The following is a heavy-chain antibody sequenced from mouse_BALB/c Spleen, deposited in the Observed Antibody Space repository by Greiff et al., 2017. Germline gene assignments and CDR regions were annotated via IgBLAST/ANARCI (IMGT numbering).Heavy chain of an antibody. D-gene: IGHD1-1*01. CDR2: ISTYYGDA. Sequence: VQLQQSGAELVRPGVSVKISCKGSGYTFTDYAMHWVKQSHAKSLEWIGVISTYYGDASYNQKFKGKATMTVDKSSSTAYMELARLTSEDSAIYYCARGIYGSSPNYAMDYWGQGTSVTVSS. CDR3: ARGIYGSSPNYAMDY. V-gene: IGHV1S137*01. J-gene: IGHJ4*01. CDR1: GYTFTDYA.